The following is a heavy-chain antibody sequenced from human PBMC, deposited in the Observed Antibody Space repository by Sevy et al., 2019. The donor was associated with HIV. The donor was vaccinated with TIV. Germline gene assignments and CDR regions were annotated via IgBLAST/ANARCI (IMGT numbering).Heavy chain of an antibody. CDR2: IYSGGTT. Sequence: GGSLRLSCAASGFTFSSYGMHWVRQAPGKGLEWVSLIYSGGTTHYADSVKGRFTISRDHSKNTLYLQMNSLRAEDTAIYYCARDPPGIAATGGGWGQGTLVTVSS. V-gene: IGHV3-NL1*01. J-gene: IGHJ4*02. CDR3: ARDPPGIAATGGG. D-gene: IGHD6-13*01. CDR1: GFTFSSYG.